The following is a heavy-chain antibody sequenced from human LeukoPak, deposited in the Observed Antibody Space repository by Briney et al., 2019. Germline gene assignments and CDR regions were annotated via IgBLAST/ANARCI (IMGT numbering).Heavy chain of an antibody. D-gene: IGHD6-13*01. CDR1: GFTFSSYS. Sequence: GGSLRLSCAASGFTFSSYSMNWVRQAPGKGLEWVSYISSDRSTIYYADSVKGRFTISRDNAKNSLYLQMNSLRAEDTAVYYCVRGNLAAAGDSWGQGTLVTVSS. CDR2: ISSDRSTI. J-gene: IGHJ5*01. CDR3: VRGNLAAAGDS. V-gene: IGHV3-48*01.